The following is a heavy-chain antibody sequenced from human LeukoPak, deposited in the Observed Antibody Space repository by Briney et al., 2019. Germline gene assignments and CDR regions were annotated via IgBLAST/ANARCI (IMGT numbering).Heavy chain of an antibody. V-gene: IGHV1-18*04. CDR3: ARAPRGYSYGYLDF. Sequence: ASVKVSCKASGYTFTSYGISWVRQAPGQGLEWMGWISGYNGNTNYAQKAQGRVNMTTDTSTSTAYMELRSLRSDDTAVYYCARAPRGYSYGYLDFWGQGSLVTVSS. CDR1: GYTFTSYG. CDR2: ISGYNGNT. J-gene: IGHJ4*02. D-gene: IGHD5-18*01.